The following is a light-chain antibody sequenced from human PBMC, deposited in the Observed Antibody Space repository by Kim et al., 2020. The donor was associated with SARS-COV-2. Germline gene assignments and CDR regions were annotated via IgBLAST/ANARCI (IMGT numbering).Light chain of an antibody. CDR3: QQGTT. V-gene: IGKV3-20*01. CDR2: GAS. J-gene: IGKJ4*01. Sequence: TLSLSPGDRATLSCRASQSVSSSYLAWYQQKPGQAPRLLIYGASSRATGIPDRFSGSGSGTDFTLTISRLEPEDFAVYYCQQGTTFGGGTKVDIK. CDR1: QSVSSSY.